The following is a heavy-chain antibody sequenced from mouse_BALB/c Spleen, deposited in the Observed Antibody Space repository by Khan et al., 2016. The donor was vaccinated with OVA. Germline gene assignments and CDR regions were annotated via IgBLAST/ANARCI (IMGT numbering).Heavy chain of an antibody. CDR3: ARRSYGNLYYYTMDY. CDR2: ISYSGHT. D-gene: IGHD2-10*02. Sequence: EVQLQESGPGLVKPSQSLSLTCTVTGYSITSDYAWNWIRQFPGNKLEWMGYISYSGHTNYTPSLKSRISITRDTSKNQFFLHLNSVTTEDTATYYCARRSYGNLYYYTMDYWGQGTSATVSS. CDR1: GYSITSDYA. V-gene: IGHV3-2*02. J-gene: IGHJ4*01.